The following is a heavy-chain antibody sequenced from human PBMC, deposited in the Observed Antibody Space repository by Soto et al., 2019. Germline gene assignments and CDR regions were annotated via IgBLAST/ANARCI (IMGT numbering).Heavy chain of an antibody. D-gene: IGHD1-1*01. Sequence: GGSLRLSCAASGFRFSSYWMSWVRQAPGKGLEWVANIQQDGSEEYYVGSVKGRFTISRDNAKNSLYLQMNSLRAEDTAVYYCARVGGIGTTTYSYYGMDVWGQGTTVTVSS. CDR3: ARVGGIGTTTYSYYGMDV. CDR2: IQQDGSEE. V-gene: IGHV3-7*01. J-gene: IGHJ6*02. CDR1: GFRFSSYW.